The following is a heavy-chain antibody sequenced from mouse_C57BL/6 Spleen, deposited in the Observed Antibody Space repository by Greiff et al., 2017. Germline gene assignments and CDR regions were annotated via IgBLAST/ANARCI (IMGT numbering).Heavy chain of an antibody. CDR1: GYTFTSYW. V-gene: IGHV1-64*01. CDR3: AREGRDAMDY. Sequence: QVQLQQPGAELVKPGASVKLSCKASGYTFTSYWMHWVKQRPGQGLEWIGMIHPNSGSTNYNEKFKSKATLTVDKSSSTAYMQLSSLTSEVSAVYYCAREGRDAMDYWGQGTSVTVSS. CDR2: IHPNSGST. D-gene: IGHD3-3*01. J-gene: IGHJ4*01.